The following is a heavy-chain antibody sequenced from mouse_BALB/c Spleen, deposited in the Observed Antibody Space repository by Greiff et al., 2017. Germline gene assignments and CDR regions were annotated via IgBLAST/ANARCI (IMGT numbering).Heavy chain of an antibody. CDR3: ARDRDYYGSSYAWFAY. D-gene: IGHD1-1*01. CDR2: IRNKANGYTT. V-gene: IGHV7-3*02. CDR1: GFTFTDYY. J-gene: IGHJ3*01. Sequence: EVMLVESGGGLVQPGGSLRLSCATSGFTFTDYYMSWVRQPPGKALEWLGFIRNKANGYTTEYSASVKGRFTISRDNSQSILYLQMNTLRAEDSATYYCARDRDYYGSSYAWFAYWGQGTLVTVSA.